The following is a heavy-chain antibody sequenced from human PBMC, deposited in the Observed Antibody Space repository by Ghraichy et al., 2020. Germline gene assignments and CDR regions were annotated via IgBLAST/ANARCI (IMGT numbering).Heavy chain of an antibody. CDR1: GYTFTGYY. J-gene: IGHJ4*02. CDR3: ARTLHGMVRGVRGSLGY. Sequence: ASVKVSCKASGYTFTGYYMHWVRQAPGQGLEWMGWINPNSGGTNYAQKFQGRVTMTRDTSISTAYMELSRLRSDDTAVYYCARTLHGMVRGVRGSLGYWGQGTLVTVSS. D-gene: IGHD3-10*01. CDR2: INPNSGGT. V-gene: IGHV1-2*02.